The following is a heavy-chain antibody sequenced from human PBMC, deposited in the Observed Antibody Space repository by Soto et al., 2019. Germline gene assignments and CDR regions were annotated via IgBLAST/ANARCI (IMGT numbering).Heavy chain of an antibody. CDR2: ISAYNGNT. CDR1: GYTFTSYG. V-gene: IGHV1-18*01. D-gene: IGHD3-3*01. Sequence: QVQLVQSGAEVKKPGASVKVSCKASGYTFTSYGISWVRQAPGQGLEWMGWISAYNGNTNYAQKLQGRVTMTTDTSTSTAYMELRSLRSDDTAVYYCARGPRDFWSGYYTGIGGSWPYGMDVCGQGTTVTVSS. J-gene: IGHJ6*02. CDR3: ARGPRDFWSGYYTGIGGSWPYGMDV.